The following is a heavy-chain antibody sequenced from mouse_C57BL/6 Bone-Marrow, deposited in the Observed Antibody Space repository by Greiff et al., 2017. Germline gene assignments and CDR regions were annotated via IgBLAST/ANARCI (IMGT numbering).Heavy chain of an antibody. CDR1: GYSFTGYY. Sequence: EVQLQQSGPELVKPGASVKISCKASGYSFTGYYMNWVKQSPEKSLEWIGEINPSTGGTTSNQKFKAKATLTVDKSSSTAYMQLKSLTSEDSAVYYCAKSQTAQASFDYWGQGTTLTVSS. V-gene: IGHV1-42*01. D-gene: IGHD3-2*02. CDR3: AKSQTAQASFDY. J-gene: IGHJ2*01. CDR2: INPSTGGT.